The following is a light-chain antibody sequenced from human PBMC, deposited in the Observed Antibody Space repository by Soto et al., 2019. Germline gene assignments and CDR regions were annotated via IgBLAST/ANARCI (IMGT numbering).Light chain of an antibody. Sequence: QSALTQPASVSGSPGQSISISCTGTSSDAGSYNLVSWYQQHPGKAPKLMIYEVSKRPSGVSNRFSGSKSGNTASLTISGLQAEDEADYYCCLYAVSSTWVFGGGTKLTVL. J-gene: IGLJ3*02. CDR3: CLYAVSSTWV. V-gene: IGLV2-23*02. CDR1: SSDAGSYNL. CDR2: EVS.